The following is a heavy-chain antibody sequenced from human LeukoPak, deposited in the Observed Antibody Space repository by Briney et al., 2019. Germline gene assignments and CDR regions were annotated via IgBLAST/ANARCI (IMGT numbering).Heavy chain of an antibody. CDR2: ISSSSSYI. J-gene: IGHJ6*03. V-gene: IGHV3-21*01. D-gene: IGHD2-2*01. CDR1: GFTFSSYS. Sequence: PGGSLRLSCAASGFTFSSYSMNWVRQAPGKGLEWVSSISSSSSYIYYADSVKGRFTISRDNAKNSLYLQMNSLRAEDTAVYYCARGVTIVVVPAATGPRYYMDVWGKGTTVTVSS. CDR3: ARGVTIVVVPAATGPRYYMDV.